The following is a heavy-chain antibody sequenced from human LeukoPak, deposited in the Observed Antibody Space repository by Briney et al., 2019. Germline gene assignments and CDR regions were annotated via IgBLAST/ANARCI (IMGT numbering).Heavy chain of an antibody. Sequence: GASVKVSCKASGYTFTCYYMHWVRQAPGQGLEWMGWINPNSGGTNYAQKFQGRVTMTRDTSISTAYMELSRLRSDDTAVYYCARENSNGLGNYYYGMDVWGQGTTVTVSS. J-gene: IGHJ6*02. CDR3: ARENSNGLGNYYYGMDV. D-gene: IGHD1-1*01. CDR1: GYTFTCYY. CDR2: INPNSGGT. V-gene: IGHV1-2*02.